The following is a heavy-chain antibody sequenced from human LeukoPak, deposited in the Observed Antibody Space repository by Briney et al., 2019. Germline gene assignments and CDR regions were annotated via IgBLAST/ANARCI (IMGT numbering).Heavy chain of an antibody. J-gene: IGHJ5*02. CDR2: IIPIFGTA. Sequence: GASVKVSCKASGGTFSSYAISWVRQAPGQGLEWMGGIIPIFGTANYAQKFQGRVTITADESTSTAYMELSSLRSEDTAVYYCARGGYCSSTSCYPWGNWFDPWGQGTLVTVSS. CDR1: GGTFSSYA. D-gene: IGHD2-2*01. V-gene: IGHV1-69*13. CDR3: ARGGYCSSTSCYPWGNWFDP.